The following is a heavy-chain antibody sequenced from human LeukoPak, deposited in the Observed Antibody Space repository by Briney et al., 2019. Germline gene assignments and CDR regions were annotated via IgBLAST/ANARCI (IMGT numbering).Heavy chain of an antibody. Sequence: GASVKVSCKASGYTFTSYGISWVRQAPGQRLEWMGWINAGNGNTKYSQKFQGRVTITRDTSASTAYTELSSLRSEDTAVYYCARSRLEKGGLVGYFDYWGQGTLVTVSS. J-gene: IGHJ4*02. CDR1: GYTFTSYG. D-gene: IGHD1-1*01. V-gene: IGHV1-3*01. CDR2: INAGNGNT. CDR3: ARSRLEKGGLVGYFDY.